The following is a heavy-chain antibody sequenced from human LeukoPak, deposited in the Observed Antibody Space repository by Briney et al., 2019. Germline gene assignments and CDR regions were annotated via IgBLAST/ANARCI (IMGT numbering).Heavy chain of an antibody. CDR1: GFTFSSYS. CDR2: ISSSSSYI. D-gene: IGHD6-13*01. Sequence: GGSLRLSCAASGFTFSSYSMNWVRQAPGKGLEWVSSISSSSSYIYYADSVEGRFTISRDNAKNSLYLQMNSLRAEDTAVYYCARDKRDPGIAAAATNAFDIWGQGTMVTVSS. J-gene: IGHJ3*02. V-gene: IGHV3-21*01. CDR3: ARDKRDPGIAAAATNAFDI.